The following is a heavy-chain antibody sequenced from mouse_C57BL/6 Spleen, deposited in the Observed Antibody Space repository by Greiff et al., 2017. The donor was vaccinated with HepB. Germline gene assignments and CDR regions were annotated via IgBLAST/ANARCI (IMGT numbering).Heavy chain of an antibody. CDR2: INPNYGTT. Sequence: EVQLQQSGPELVKPGASVKISCKASGYSFTDYNMNWVKQSNGKSLEWIGVINPNYGTTSYNQKFKGKATLTVDQSSSTAYMQLNSLTSEDSAVYYCARGIIYDGYYGWFAYWGQGTLVTVSA. D-gene: IGHD2-3*01. CDR3: ARGIIYDGYYGWFAY. V-gene: IGHV1-39*01. CDR1: GYSFTDYN. J-gene: IGHJ3*01.